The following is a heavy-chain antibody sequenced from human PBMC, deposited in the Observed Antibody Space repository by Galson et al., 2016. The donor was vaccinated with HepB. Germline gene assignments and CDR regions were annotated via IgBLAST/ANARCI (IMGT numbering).Heavy chain of an antibody. CDR2: ISYDGVDK. V-gene: IGHV3-33*01. CDR3: AREVRSGRFFNHYGMDV. Sequence: SLRLSCAASGFSFSNYGMHWFRQTPGKGLEWVAVISYDGVDKNYAESLRGRFTISRDNSKNTLYLQMNSLRADDTALYYCAREVRSGRFFNHYGMDVWGQGTTVAVSS. J-gene: IGHJ6*02. CDR1: GFSFSNYG. D-gene: IGHD3-3*01.